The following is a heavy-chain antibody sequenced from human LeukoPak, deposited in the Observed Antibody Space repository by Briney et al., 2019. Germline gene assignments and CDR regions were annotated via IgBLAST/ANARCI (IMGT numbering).Heavy chain of an antibody. D-gene: IGHD6-13*01. V-gene: IGHV3-30*02. J-gene: IGHJ4*02. CDR3: AKANLGSSSYFDY. Sequence: GGSLRLSCAASGFTFSSYGMHWVRQAPGKGLEWVAFIRSDGSNEYYADSVKGRFTISRDNSKNTLYLQMNSLRAEDTAIYYCAKANLGSSSYFDYWGQGTLVTVSS. CDR2: IRSDGSNE. CDR1: GFTFSSYG.